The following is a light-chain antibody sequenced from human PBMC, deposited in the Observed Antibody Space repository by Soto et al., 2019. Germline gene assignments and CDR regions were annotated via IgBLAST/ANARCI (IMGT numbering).Light chain of an antibody. CDR3: QQRTNWPLT. CDR2: DTS. J-gene: IGKJ4*01. V-gene: IGKV3-11*01. CDR1: QSISTY. Sequence: EIVLTQSPATLSLSPGERATLSCRASQSISTYLGWYQQKPGQAPRLLIYDTSNRAAGVPARFSGSGSGTDFTLTISSLEPEDFAVYYCQQRTNWPLTFGGGTKVEI.